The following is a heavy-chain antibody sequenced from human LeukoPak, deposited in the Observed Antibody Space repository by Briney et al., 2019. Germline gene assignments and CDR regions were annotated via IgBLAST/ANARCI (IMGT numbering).Heavy chain of an antibody. CDR3: ARRAARRGPVDY. D-gene: IGHD6-6*01. CDR2: INHSGST. CDR1: GGSFSGYY. Sequence: SETLSLTCAVYGGSFSGYYWSWIRKPPGKGLEWIGEINHSGSTNYNPSLKSRVTISVDTSKNQFSLKLSSVTAADTAVYYCARRAARRGPVDYWGQGTLVTVSS. V-gene: IGHV4-34*01. J-gene: IGHJ4*02.